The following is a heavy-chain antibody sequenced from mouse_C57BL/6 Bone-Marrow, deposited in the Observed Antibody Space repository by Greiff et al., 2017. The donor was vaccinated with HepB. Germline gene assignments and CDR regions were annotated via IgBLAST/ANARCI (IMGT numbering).Heavy chain of an antibody. V-gene: IGHV3-6*01. CDR2: ISYDGSN. CDR1: GYSITSGYY. Sequence: VQLQQSGPGLVKPSQSLSLTCSVTGYSITSGYYWNWIRQFPGNKLEWMGYISYDGSNNYNPSLKNRISITRDTSKNQFFLKLNSVTTEDTATYYCAREDRTVVAEAMDDWGQGTSVTVSS. D-gene: IGHD1-1*01. J-gene: IGHJ4*01. CDR3: AREDRTVVAEAMDD.